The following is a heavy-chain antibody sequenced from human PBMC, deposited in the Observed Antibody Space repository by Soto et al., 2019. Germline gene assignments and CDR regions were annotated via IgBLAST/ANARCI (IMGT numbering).Heavy chain of an antibody. CDR1: GFTFDDYA. CDR3: AKDTSPFLYCGVLRWFDP. V-gene: IGHV3-9*01. D-gene: IGHD2-21*01. CDR2: ISWNSGSI. J-gene: IGHJ5*02. Sequence: EVQLVESGGGLVQPGRSLRLSCAASGFTFDDYAMHWVRQAPGKGLEWVSGISWNSGSIGYADYVKGRFTISRDNAKNSLYLQMNSRRAEDTALYYCAKDTSPFLYCGVLRWFDPWGQGTLVTVSS.